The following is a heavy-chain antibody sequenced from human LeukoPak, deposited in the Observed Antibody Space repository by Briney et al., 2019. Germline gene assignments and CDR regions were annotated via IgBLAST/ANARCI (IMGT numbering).Heavy chain of an antibody. D-gene: IGHD1-26*01. CDR3: ARDKIVGATTLDY. V-gene: IGHV3-7*01. CDR1: GFTFSSYG. J-gene: IGHJ4*02. CDR2: IRQDGSEI. Sequence: GGSLRLSCAASGFTFSSYGMHWVRQAPGKGLEWVASIRQDGSEIYYVDSVKGRFTISRDNAKNSLYLQMNSLRAEDTAVYYCARDKIVGATTLDYWGQGTLVTVSS.